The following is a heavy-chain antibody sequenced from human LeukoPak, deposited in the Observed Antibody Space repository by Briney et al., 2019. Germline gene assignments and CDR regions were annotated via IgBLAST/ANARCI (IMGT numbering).Heavy chain of an antibody. V-gene: IGHV4-59*08. Sequence: SVTLSLTCTVSGGSISSYYWSWIRQPPGKGLEWIGYNYYSGSTNYNPSLKSRVTISVDTSKNQFSLKLSSVTAADTAVYYCARHLAIMIGRDWFDPWGQGTLVTVSS. CDR3: ARHLAIMIGRDWFDP. CDR2: NYYSGST. D-gene: IGHD3-10*02. CDR1: GGSISSYY. J-gene: IGHJ5*02.